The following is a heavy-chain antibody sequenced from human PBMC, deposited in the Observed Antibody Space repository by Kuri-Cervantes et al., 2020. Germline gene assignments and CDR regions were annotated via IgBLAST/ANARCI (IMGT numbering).Heavy chain of an antibody. V-gene: IGHV3-7*01. D-gene: IGHD5-18*01. CDR3: ARHDTSMIHWRDRDAFDI. CDR1: GFTFSSYW. CDR2: IKQDGSEK. J-gene: IGHJ3*02. Sequence: GESLKISCAASGFTFSSYWMSWVRQAPGKGLEWVANIKQDGSEKYYVDSVKGRFTISRDNAKNSLYLQMNSLRAEDTAVYFCARHDTSMIHWRDRDAFDIWGQGTMVTVSS.